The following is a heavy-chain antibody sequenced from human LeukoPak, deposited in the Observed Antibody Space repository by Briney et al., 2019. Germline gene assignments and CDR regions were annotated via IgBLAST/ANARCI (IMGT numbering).Heavy chain of an antibody. V-gene: IGHV4-59*01. J-gene: IGHJ6*02. CDR1: GGSISSYY. CDR3: ARGVQKGDWYAIPHFYYYYGMDV. Sequence: SETLSLTCTVSGGSISSYYWSWIRQPPGKGLEWIGYIYYSGSTNYNPSLTGRVTISVDTSKNQFSLKLSSVTAADTAVYYCARGVQKGDWYAIPHFYYYYGMDVWGQGTTVTVSS. CDR2: IYYSGST. D-gene: IGHD6-19*01.